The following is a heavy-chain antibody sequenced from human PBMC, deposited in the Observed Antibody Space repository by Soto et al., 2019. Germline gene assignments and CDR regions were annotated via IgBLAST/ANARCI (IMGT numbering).Heavy chain of an antibody. CDR2: IYHTGST. V-gene: IGHV4-31*03. CDR3: ARGSYGSGSYFQAYFDF. J-gene: IGHJ4*02. Sequence: QVHLQESGPGLVEPSQTLSLTCSVSGGSISSTGYYWSWIRQTPGKGLEWIGYIYHTGSTKYNPSIKSRLSISIDTSKNQFSLRLSSLTAADTALYYCARGSYGSGSYFQAYFDFWGQGTLVTVSS. CDR1: GGSISSTGYY. D-gene: IGHD3-10*01.